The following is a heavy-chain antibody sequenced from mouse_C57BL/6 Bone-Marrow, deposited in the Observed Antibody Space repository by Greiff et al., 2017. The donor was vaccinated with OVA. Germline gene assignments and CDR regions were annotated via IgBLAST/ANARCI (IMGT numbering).Heavy chain of an antibody. Sequence: QVQLQESGAEVMRPGASVKLSCKASGYTFTDHYINWVKQRPGQGLEWIARIYPGSGNTYYNEKFKGKATLTAEKSSNPAYMQLSSLTSEDSAVYVCARDDGYFFEYWGQGTTLTVSA. V-gene: IGHV1-76*01. CDR3: ARDDGYFFEY. D-gene: IGHD2-3*01. CDR2: IYPGSGNT. J-gene: IGHJ2*01. CDR1: GYTFTDHY.